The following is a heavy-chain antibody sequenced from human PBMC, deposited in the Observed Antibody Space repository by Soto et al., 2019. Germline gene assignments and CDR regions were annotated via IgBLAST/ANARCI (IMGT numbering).Heavy chain of an antibody. CDR2: ISFDGDNY. V-gene: IGHV3-30*18. Sequence: QVQLVESVGGVVQPGRSLKLSCAASGFSFNSYGMHWVRQAPGKGLEWVAVISFDGDNYYYEDSVKGRFTISRDNSKNRLYLQMISLRAEDTAVYYCAKATCSSTACYIDYWGQGTLVTVSS. J-gene: IGHJ4*02. D-gene: IGHD2-2*01. CDR1: GFSFNSYG. CDR3: AKATCSSTACYIDY.